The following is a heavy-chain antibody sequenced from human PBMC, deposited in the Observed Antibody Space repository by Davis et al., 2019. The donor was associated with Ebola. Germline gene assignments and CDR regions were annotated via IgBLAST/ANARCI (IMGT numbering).Heavy chain of an antibody. CDR3: AKGHIQLWLESGFEY. D-gene: IGHD5-18*01. CDR2: ISYDGSNK. V-gene: IGHV3-30-3*01. J-gene: IGHJ4*02. CDR1: GFTFSSYA. Sequence: PGGSLRLSCAASGFTFSSYAMHWVRQATGKGLEWVTVISYDGSNKYYADYVKGGFTISRDNSKNTLYLQMNSLIAEDTAVYYCAKGHIQLWLESGFEYWGQGTLVTVSS.